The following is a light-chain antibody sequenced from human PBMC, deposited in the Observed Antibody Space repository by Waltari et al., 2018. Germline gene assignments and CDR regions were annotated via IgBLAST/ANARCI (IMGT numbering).Light chain of an antibody. CDR3: QKYGTLPAT. Sequence: EIVLTQSPGTLSLSPGERATLPCRARQRVSQYLAWYQQKPGQPPRLLIYDASTRATGIPDRFSATGWGTDFSLSISRLEPEDFAVYYCQKYGTLPATFGQGTKVQMK. V-gene: IGKV3-20*01. CDR2: DAS. CDR1: QRVSQY. J-gene: IGKJ1*01.